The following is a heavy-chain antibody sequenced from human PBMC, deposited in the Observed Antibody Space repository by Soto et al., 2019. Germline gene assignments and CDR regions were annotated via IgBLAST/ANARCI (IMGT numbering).Heavy chain of an antibody. D-gene: IGHD3-22*01. CDR1: GDSISSSY. V-gene: IGHV4-59*01. J-gene: IGHJ4*02. CDR2: ISYSGST. Sequence: SETLSLTCSVSGDSISSSYWAWIRQPPGKGLEWIGYISYSGSTNYNPSLKSRLSMSLDTSKSQCSVNLTSVTAEDTAVYYCAKGWGPGGIVVDYWGQGNLVTVSS. CDR3: AKGWGPGGIVVDY.